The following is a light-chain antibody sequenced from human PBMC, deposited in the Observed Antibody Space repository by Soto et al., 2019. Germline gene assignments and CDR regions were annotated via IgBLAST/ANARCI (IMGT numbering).Light chain of an antibody. CDR2: EVS. CDR1: TSDVGSSNY. Sequence: QSALTQPASVSGSPGQSITISCTGSTSDVGSSNYVSWYQQHPGKAPKLILYEVSHRPSGVSDRFSGSKSGNTASLTVSWLPAEDEADYYCSSYTIITTPFVFGSGTKVTVL. CDR3: SSYTIITTPFV. V-gene: IGLV2-14*01. J-gene: IGLJ1*01.